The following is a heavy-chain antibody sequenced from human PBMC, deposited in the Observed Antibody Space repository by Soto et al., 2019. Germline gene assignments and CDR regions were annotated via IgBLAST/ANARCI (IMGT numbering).Heavy chain of an antibody. Sequence: EVQLLESGGGLVQPVGSLRLSCAASGFTFSSYAMNWVRQAPGKGLEWVSAISDIGDRTYYADSVKGRFTISRDNPKNTLQLQMNSLRAEDTAVYYCARMTTVATYYQYGMDVWGQGTTVTVSS. CDR1: GFTFSSYA. CDR3: ARMTTVATYYQYGMDV. D-gene: IGHD4-4*01. J-gene: IGHJ6*02. V-gene: IGHV3-23*01. CDR2: ISDIGDRT.